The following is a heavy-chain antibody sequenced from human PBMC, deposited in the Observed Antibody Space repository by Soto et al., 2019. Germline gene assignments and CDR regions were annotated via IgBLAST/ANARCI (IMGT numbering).Heavy chain of an antibody. CDR2: IYYSGST. D-gene: IGHD5-12*01. CDR3: ARVSRGDSGYDKDYYYYYYMDV. CDR1: DGASIGRGCY. J-gene: IGHJ6*03. V-gene: IGHV4-31*02. Sequence: PSETLSLTWSVADGASIGRGCYWISISQHPRTGPVWIGYIYYSGSTYYNPSLKSRVTIPVDTSKNQFSLKLSSVTAADTAVYYCARVSRGDSGYDKDYYYYYYMDVWGKGTTVTVSS.